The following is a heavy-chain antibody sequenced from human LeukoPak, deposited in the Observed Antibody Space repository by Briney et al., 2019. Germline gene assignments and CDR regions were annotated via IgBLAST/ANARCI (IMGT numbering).Heavy chain of an antibody. Sequence: GRSLRLSCAASGFTFSSYAMHWVRQAPGKGLEWVAVISYDGSNKYYADSVKGRFTISRDNSKNTLYLQMNSLRAEDTAVYYCAKTRGSGSYQGDYYFDYWGQGTLVTVSS. J-gene: IGHJ4*02. CDR3: AKTRGSGSYQGDYYFDY. CDR1: GFTFSSYA. CDR2: ISYDGSNK. V-gene: IGHV3-30*18. D-gene: IGHD3-10*01.